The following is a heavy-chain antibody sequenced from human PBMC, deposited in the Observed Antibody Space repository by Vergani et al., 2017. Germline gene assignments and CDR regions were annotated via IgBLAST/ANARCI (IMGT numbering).Heavy chain of an antibody. D-gene: IGHD1-14*01. CDR1: GFTFNQYG. CDR2: TWYDGNNK. J-gene: IGHJ5*02. CDR3: ARDLRLLYNRFDP. V-gene: IGHV3-33*01. Sequence: QVQLVESGGGVVQPGRSLRLSCAASGFTFNQYGMHWVRQAPGKGLEWVAVTWYDGNNKKYADSVKGGFTISRDNSKSTMYLQMNSLRDEDTGVYYCARDLRLLYNRFDPWGQGTLVTVSS.